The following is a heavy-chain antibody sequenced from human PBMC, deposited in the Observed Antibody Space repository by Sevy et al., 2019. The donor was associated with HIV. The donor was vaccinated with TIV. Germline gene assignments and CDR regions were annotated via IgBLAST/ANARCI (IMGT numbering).Heavy chain of an antibody. CDR2: TYYRSKWYN. V-gene: IGHV6-1*01. D-gene: IGHD6-13*01. J-gene: IGHJ3*02. Sequence: SQTLSLTCAISGESVSSKSAAWSWIRQSPSRGLEWLGRTYYRSKWYNHYAQSMKSRITVNPEESVNQFPLHLNSVTPEDTAVYYCAREFGSTWDGHSRGAFDIWGQGTVDTVSS. CDR1: GESVSSKSAA. CDR3: AREFGSTWDGHSRGAFDI.